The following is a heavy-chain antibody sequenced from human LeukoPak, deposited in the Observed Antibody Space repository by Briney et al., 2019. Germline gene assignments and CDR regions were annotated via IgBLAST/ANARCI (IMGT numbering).Heavy chain of an antibody. V-gene: IGHV4-59*01. CDR1: GGSFSGYY. CDR3: ARDIGHIWSGYYTDAFDI. J-gene: IGHJ3*02. Sequence: PSETLSLTCAVYGGSFSGYYWSWIRQPPGKGLEWIGYIYYSGSTNYNPSLKSRVTISVDTSKNQFSLKLSSVTAADTAVYYCARDIGHIWSGYYTDAFDIWGQGTMVTVSS. D-gene: IGHD3-3*02. CDR2: IYYSGST.